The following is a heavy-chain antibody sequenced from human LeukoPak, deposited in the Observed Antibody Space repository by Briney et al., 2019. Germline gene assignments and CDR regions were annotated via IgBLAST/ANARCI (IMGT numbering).Heavy chain of an antibody. CDR1: GYTFTSYN. D-gene: IGHD3-3*01. CDR2: ISAYNGDT. J-gene: IGHJ5*02. CDR3: ARVKIFGVAISNWFDP. V-gene: IGHV1-18*01. Sequence: ASVKVSCKASGYTFTSYNIMWVRQAPGQGLEWMGYISAYNGDTYYVQTFQGRATITTDTSTSTAFMKLRSLRSDDTAIYYCARVKIFGVAISNWFDPWGQGTLVTVSS.